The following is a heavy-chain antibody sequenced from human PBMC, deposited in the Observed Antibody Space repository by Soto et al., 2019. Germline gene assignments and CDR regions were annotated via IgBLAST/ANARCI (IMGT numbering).Heavy chain of an antibody. Sequence: SETLSLTCTGSGGSISSGGYYWSWIRQRPGKGLEWIGYIYYSGSTYYNPSLKSRVTISVDTSKNQFSLKLSSVTAADTAVYYCARDHGVWFDPWGQGTLVTVSS. CDR2: IYYSGST. V-gene: IGHV4-31*03. J-gene: IGHJ5*02. CDR3: ARDHGVWFDP. D-gene: IGHD3-10*01. CDR1: GGSISSGGYY.